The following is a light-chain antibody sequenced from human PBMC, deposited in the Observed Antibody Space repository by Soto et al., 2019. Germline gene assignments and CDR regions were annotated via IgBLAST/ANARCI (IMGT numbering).Light chain of an antibody. CDR2: DTS. J-gene: IGKJ4*01. Sequence: EIVFTHSPATLSLSPVERATLSFMASQGVSSHLAWYQQKPGQAPRLLIYDTSNRATGIPARFSGSGSGTDFTLTIISLEPEDFAVYYCQKRSSWPLTFGGGTKVDIK. CDR1: QGVSSH. V-gene: IGKV3-11*01. CDR3: QKRSSWPLT.